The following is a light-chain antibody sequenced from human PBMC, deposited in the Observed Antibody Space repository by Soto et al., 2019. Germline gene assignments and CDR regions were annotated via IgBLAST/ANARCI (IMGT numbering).Light chain of an antibody. J-gene: IGKJ2*01. V-gene: IGKV1-5*01. CDR2: DAS. CDR1: QSIGTW. Sequence: DIQMTQSPSTLSASVGDRVTITCRASQSIGTWLAWYQERPGKAPKLLIYDASSLESGVPSRFSGSGSGTEFTLTISSLQPDDFATYYCQQSGYTFGQGTKLEIK. CDR3: QQSGYT.